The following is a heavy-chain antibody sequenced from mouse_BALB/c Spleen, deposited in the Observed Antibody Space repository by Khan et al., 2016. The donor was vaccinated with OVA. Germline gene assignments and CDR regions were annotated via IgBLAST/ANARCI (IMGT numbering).Heavy chain of an antibody. CDR1: GYSITSNYA. Sequence: EVELVESGPGLVKPSQSLSLTCTVTGYSITSNYAWNWIRQFPGNKLEWMGYISYSDSTSYNPSLKSRISITRDTAQNQFFLQLNSVTTEDKATYCCARGNYYGYYFDYWGQGTTLTVSS. J-gene: IGHJ2*01. V-gene: IGHV3-2*02. CDR2: ISYSDST. D-gene: IGHD1-1*01. CDR3: ARGNYYGYYFDY.